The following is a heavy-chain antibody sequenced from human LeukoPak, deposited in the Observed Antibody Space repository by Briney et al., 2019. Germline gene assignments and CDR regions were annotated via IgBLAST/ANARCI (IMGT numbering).Heavy chain of an antibody. Sequence: PSETLSLTCTVSSGSISTSNYYWGWVRQPPGKALEWIGNIFYSGSTYYSPSLKSRVTISLDTSRNQFSLQLNSVTPEDTAVYYCARDLVEAWYCSGGSCLTNWFDPWGQGTLVTVSS. CDR3: ARDLVEAWYCSGGSCLTNWFDP. V-gene: IGHV4-39*07. D-gene: IGHD2-15*01. CDR1: SGSISTSNYY. J-gene: IGHJ5*02. CDR2: IFYSGST.